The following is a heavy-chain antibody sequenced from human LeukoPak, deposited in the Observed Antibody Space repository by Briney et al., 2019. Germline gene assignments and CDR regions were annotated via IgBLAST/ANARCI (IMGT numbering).Heavy chain of an antibody. CDR2: INPNSGGT. CDR3: ARGSYYYGSGSYYRVFDY. V-gene: IGHV1-2*02. J-gene: IGHJ4*02. D-gene: IGHD3-10*01. Sequence: ASVKVSCKASGYTFTGYYMHWVRQAPGQGLEWMGWINPNSGGTNYAQKFQGRVTMTRDTSISTAYMELSRLRSDDTAVYYCARGSYYYGSGSYYRVFDYWGQGTLVTVSS. CDR1: GYTFTGYY.